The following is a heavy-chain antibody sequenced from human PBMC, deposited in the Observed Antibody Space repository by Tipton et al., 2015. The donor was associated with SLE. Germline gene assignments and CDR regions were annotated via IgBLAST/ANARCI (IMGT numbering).Heavy chain of an antibody. CDR2: IYTSGST. J-gene: IGHJ6*02. D-gene: IGHD2-15*01. CDR1: SGSISSYY. V-gene: IGHV4-4*09. CDR3: ARDQVVRAGGMDV. Sequence: TLSLTCTVSSGSISSYYWSWIRQPPGKGLEWIGYIYTSGSTNYNPSLKSRVTISADTSKNQFSLKLSSVTAADTAVYYCARDQVVRAGGMDVWGQGTTVTVSS.